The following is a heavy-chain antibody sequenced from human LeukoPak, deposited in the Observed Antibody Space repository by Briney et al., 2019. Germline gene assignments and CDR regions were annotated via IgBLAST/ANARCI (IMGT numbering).Heavy chain of an antibody. Sequence: GASVKVSCKASGYTFNSYDINWVRQATGQGLEWLGWMNPNSGNTGYAQKFQGRVTITRHTSISTAYMELSSLRSEDTAVYYCASHRRWELIFDYWGQGTLVTVSS. D-gene: IGHD1-26*01. J-gene: IGHJ4*02. CDR3: ASHRRWELIFDY. CDR1: GYTFNSYD. V-gene: IGHV1-8*01. CDR2: MNPNSGNT.